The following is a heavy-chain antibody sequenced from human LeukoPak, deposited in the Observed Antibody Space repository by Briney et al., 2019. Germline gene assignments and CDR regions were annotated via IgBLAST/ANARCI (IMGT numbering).Heavy chain of an antibody. Sequence: ASVSVSCKASGYTFTSYGISWVRQAPGQGLEWMGWISANNGNTNYAQKLQGRVAMTTDTSTSTAYMELRSLRSEDTAVYYCATNGYSSTLYYFDYWGQGTLVTVSS. V-gene: IGHV1-18*01. CDR2: ISANNGNT. J-gene: IGHJ4*02. D-gene: IGHD6-13*01. CDR3: ATNGYSSTLYYFDY. CDR1: GYTFTSYG.